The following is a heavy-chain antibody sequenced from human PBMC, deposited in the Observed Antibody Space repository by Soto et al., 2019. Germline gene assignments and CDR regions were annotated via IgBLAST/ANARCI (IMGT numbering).Heavy chain of an antibody. J-gene: IGHJ4*02. D-gene: IGHD6-13*01. CDR3: ARRGIEAAHTGPGKDHYDY. V-gene: IGHV3-30-3*01. Sequence: QVQLVESGGGVVQPGGSLRLSCAASGFRFNLYAIHWVRQARGKGLEWVAVIGYDGNTIYYADSVKGRFTISRDNSRDAVYLQVISLRAEDTAVYYCARRGIEAAHTGPGKDHYDYWGQGTLGSVSS. CDR1: GFRFNLYA. CDR2: IGYDGNTI.